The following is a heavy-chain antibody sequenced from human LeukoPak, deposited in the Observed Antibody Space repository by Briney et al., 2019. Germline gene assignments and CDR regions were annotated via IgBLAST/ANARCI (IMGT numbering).Heavy chain of an antibody. D-gene: IGHD1-26*01. CDR1: GGTFSSYT. Sequence: SVEVSCKASGGTFSSYTISWVRQAPGQGLEWMGRIIPILGIANYAQKFQGRVTITADKSTSTAYMELSSLRSEDTAVYYCARLGDSGGGDYWGQGTLVTVSS. CDR3: ARLGDSGGGDY. CDR2: IIPILGIA. J-gene: IGHJ4*02. V-gene: IGHV1-69*02.